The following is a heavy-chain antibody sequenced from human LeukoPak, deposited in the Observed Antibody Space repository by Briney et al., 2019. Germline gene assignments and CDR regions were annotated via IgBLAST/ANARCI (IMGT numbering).Heavy chain of an antibody. Sequence: PSDTLSLTCTVSGGSISSGDYYLSWIRQPPGKGLVWIRQGYYSGSTYHNPSLKSRVTISADTSKNQFSLKLSSVTAADTAVYYCARARVEGITTWFDPWGQGTLVTVSS. CDR1: GGSISSGDYY. V-gene: IGHV4-30-4*02. CDR2: GYYSGST. D-gene: IGHD3-22*01. J-gene: IGHJ5*02. CDR3: ARARVEGITTWFDP.